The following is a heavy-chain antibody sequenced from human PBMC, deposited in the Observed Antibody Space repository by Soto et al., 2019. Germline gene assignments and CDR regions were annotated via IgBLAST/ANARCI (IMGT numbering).Heavy chain of an antibody. CDR3: ARYDYNGYYFDY. V-gene: IGHV1-46*01. D-gene: IGHD4-4*01. J-gene: IGHJ4*02. CDR2: INPSGGST. CDR1: GYTFSTYY. Sequence: ASVTVSCKASGYTFSTYYIHWVRQAPGQGYEWMGIINPSGGSTTYAQKFQGRVTMTRDTSTTTVYMELSSLKSEDTAVYYCARYDYNGYYFDYWGQGTLVTVSS.